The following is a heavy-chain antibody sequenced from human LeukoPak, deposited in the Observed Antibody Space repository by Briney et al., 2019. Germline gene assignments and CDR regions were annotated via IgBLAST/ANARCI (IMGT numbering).Heavy chain of an antibody. CDR3: ARQEPYYYGSGSFDH. J-gene: IGHJ4*02. CDR2: IYYSGST. Sequence: PSETLSLTCTVSGGSISSSSYYCGWIRQPPGKGLEWIGSIYYSGSTYYNPSLKSRVTISVDTSKNQFSLKLSSVTAADTAVYYCARQEPYYYGSGSFDHWGQGTLVTVSS. CDR1: GGSISSSSYY. V-gene: IGHV4-39*01. D-gene: IGHD3-10*01.